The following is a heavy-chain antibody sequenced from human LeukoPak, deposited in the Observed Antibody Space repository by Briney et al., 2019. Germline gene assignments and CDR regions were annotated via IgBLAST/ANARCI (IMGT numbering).Heavy chain of an antibody. CDR1: GNTFSGFY. CDR2: INPNSGGT. J-gene: IGHJ4*02. Sequence: ASVKVSCKASGNTFSGFYIHWLRQAPGQGLEWMGWINPNSGGTNYAQKFQGRVTMTRDTSISTAYMELSRLRSDDTAVYYCARDKRARLRLGELGIFDYWGQGTLVTVSS. CDR3: ARDKRARLRLGELGIFDY. V-gene: IGHV1-2*02. D-gene: IGHD3-16*01.